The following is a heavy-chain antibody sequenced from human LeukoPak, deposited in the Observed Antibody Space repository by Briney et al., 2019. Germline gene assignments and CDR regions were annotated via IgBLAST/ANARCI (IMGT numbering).Heavy chain of an antibody. CDR2: INTDGSRI. J-gene: IGHJ2*01. CDR3: ARGPRDWYFDL. V-gene: IGHV3-74*01. CDR1: GFTFSNYW. Sequence: GGSLRLSCAASGFTFSNYWMHWVRKAPGKGLVWVSRINTDGSRITYADSVKGRFTISRDNAKNSLYLQMNSLRAEDTAVYYCARGPRDWYFDLWGRGTLVTVSS.